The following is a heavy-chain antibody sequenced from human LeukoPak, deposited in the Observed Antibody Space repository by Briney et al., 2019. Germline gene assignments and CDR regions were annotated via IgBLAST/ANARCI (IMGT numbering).Heavy chain of an antibody. J-gene: IGHJ6*02. CDR1: GYTFTSYG. CDR3: AREGISLGSNYGMDV. D-gene: IGHD7-27*01. Sequence: GASVKVSCKASGYTFTSYGISWVRQAPGQGLEWMGWISAYNGNANYAQKLQGRVTMTTDTSTSTAYMELRSLRSDDTAVYYCAREGISLGSNYGMDVWGQGTTVTVSS. V-gene: IGHV1-18*01. CDR2: ISAYNGNA.